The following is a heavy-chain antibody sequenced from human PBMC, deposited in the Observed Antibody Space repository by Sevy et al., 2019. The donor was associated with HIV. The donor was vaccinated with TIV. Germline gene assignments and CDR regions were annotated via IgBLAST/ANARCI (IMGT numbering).Heavy chain of an antibody. CDR2: IIPIFGTA. D-gene: IGHD2-2*01. V-gene: IGHV1-69*13. CDR1: GGTFSSYA. J-gene: IGHJ6*02. Sequence: ASVKVSCKASGGTFSSYAISWVRQAPGQGLEWMGGIIPIFGTANYAQKFQGRVTITADESTSTAYMELSSLRSEDTAVYYCARDLYRIDQLPPNYYYYYGMDVWGQGTTVTVSS. CDR3: ARDLYRIDQLPPNYYYYYGMDV.